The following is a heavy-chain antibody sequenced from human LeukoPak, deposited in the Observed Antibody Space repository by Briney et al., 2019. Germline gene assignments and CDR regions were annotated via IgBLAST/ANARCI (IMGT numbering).Heavy chain of an antibody. CDR1: GFTFSNPW. D-gene: IGHD3-10*01. J-gene: IGHJ1*01. CDR2: ISSSSSYT. V-gene: IGHV3-21*01. Sequence: GGSLRLSCAAPGFTFSNPWMNWVRQAPGKGLEWVSSISSSSSYTYYADSVKGRFTISRDNAKNSLSLQMNSLRAEDTAVYYCASPITMVRGVIIYFQYWGQGTLVTVSS. CDR3: ASPITMVRGVIIYFQY.